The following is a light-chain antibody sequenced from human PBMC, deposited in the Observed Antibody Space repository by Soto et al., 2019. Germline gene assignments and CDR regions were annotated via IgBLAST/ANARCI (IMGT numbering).Light chain of an antibody. CDR2: DVT. V-gene: IGLV2-14*03. J-gene: IGLJ2*01. CDR1: PSDIGAYNY. CDR3: GSYTISSTLMI. Sequence: QSVLTQPASVSGSPGQSITISCSGTPSDIGAYNYVSLYQHLPGKAPKVIIYDVTNRPSGVSRRFSGSKSGTTASLTISGLQAEDEANYYCGSYTISSTLMIFGGGTKVTVL.